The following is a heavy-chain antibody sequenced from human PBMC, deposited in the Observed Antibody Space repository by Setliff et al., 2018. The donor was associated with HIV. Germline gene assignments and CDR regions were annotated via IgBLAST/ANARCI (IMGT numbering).Heavy chain of an antibody. Sequence: PSETLSLTCTVSGDSISSAGYYWNWSRQRPETGLEWIGYIYYSGRTFYNPSLKSQITISVDTSKNQFSLKLNSVTAADTAVYYCARGGYGYTSDYFDYWGQGSLVTVS. V-gene: IGHV4-31*01. D-gene: IGHD5-18*01. CDR1: GDSISSAGYY. CDR2: IYYSGRT. J-gene: IGHJ4*02. CDR3: ARGGYGYTSDYFDY.